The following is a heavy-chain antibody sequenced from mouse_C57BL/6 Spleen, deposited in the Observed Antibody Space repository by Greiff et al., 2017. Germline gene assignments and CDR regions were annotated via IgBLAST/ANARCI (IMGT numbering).Heavy chain of an antibody. Sequence: EVKLMESGGGLVKPGGSLKLSCAASGFTFSDYGMHWVRQAPEKGLEWVAYISSGSSTIYYADTVKGRFTISRDNAKNTLFLQMTSLRSEDTAMYYCARRLGGAWFAYWGQGTLVTVSA. V-gene: IGHV5-17*01. CDR3: ARRLGGAWFAY. CDR2: ISSGSSTI. J-gene: IGHJ3*01. CDR1: GFTFSDYG. D-gene: IGHD4-1*01.